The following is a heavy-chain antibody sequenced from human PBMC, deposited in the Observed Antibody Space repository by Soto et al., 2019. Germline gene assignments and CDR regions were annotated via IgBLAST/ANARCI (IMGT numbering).Heavy chain of an antibody. CDR1: RGTFSSYA. CDR2: IIPIFGTA. D-gene: IGHD3-9*01. CDR3: ARMSGYSRPPYDAFDI. Sequence: SVKVSCKASRGTFSSYAISWVRQAPGQGLEWMGGIIPIFGTANYARKFQGRVTITADESTSTAYMELSSLRSEDTAVYYCARMSGYSRPPYDAFDIWGQGTMVTVSS. J-gene: IGHJ3*02. V-gene: IGHV1-69*13.